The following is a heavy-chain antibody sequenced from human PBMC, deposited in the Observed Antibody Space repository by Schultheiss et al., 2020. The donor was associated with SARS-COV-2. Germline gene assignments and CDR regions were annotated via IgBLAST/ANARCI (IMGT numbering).Heavy chain of an antibody. J-gene: IGHJ4*02. CDR3: ARDQAAWVFDY. Sequence: SETLSLTCTVSGGSISSYYWSWIRQPPGKGLEWIGYIYYSGSTNYNPSLKSRVTISVDTSKNQFSLKLSSVTAADTAVYYCARDQAAWVFDYWGQGTLVTVSS. CDR1: GGSISSYY. D-gene: IGHD6-25*01. CDR2: IYYSGST. V-gene: IGHV4-59*12.